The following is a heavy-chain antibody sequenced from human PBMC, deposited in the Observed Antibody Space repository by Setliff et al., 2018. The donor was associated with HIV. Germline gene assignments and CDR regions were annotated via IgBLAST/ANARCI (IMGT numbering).Heavy chain of an antibody. V-gene: IGHV3-21*01. J-gene: IGHJ6*03. CDR1: GFTFSSYS. D-gene: IGHD3-16*01. CDR2: ISSSSSYI. CDR3: ARHGGYYYYYMDV. Sequence: GGSLRLSCAASGFTFSSYSMNWVRQAPGKGLEWVSSISSSSSYIYYADSVKGRFTISRDNAKNSLYLQMNSPRAEDTAVYYCARHGGYYYYYMDVWGKGTTVTVSS.